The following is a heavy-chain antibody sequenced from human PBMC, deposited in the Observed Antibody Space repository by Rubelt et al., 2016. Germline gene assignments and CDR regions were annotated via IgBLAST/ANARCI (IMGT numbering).Heavy chain of an antibody. CDR2: IKSKTDGGTT. J-gene: IGHJ5*02. V-gene: IGHV3-15*01. CDR3: TTDRYYYDSSGFPWFDP. CDR1: GGSFSGYY. D-gene: IGHD3-22*01. Sequence: LQLQESGPGLVKPSETLSLTCAVYGGSFSGYYWSWIRQPPGKGLEWVGRIKSKTDGGTTDYAAPVKGRFTISRDDSKNTLYLQMNSLKTEDTAVYYCTTDRYYYDSSGFPWFDPWGQGTLVTVSS.